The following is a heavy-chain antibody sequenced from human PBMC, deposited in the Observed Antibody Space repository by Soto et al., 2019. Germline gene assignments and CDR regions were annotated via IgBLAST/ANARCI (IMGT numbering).Heavy chain of an antibody. Sequence: GGSLRLSCAASGFTFSTYDMHWVRQATGKGLEWVSAIGAADDPYYSGSVKGRFTISRENAKGSLSLQMNSLRVGDTAVYYCARAYSGPLPRRADNYYAMDVWGPGTTVTVSS. CDR1: GFTFSTYD. CDR3: ARAYSGPLPRRADNYYAMDV. CDR2: IGAADDP. V-gene: IGHV3-13*05. J-gene: IGHJ6*02. D-gene: IGHD2-15*01.